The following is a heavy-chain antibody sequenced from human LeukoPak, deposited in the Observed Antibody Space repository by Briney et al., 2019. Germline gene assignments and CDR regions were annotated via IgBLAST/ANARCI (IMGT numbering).Heavy chain of an antibody. V-gene: IGHV1-8*03. Sequence: ASVKVSCKASGYTFTSYDINWARQAPGQGLEWMGWMNPNSGNTGYAQKFQGRVTITRNTSISTAYMELSSLRSEDTAVYYCARGLTNHNYYYYMDVWGKGTTVTVSS. CDR2: MNPNSGNT. CDR3: ARGLTNHNYYYYMDV. J-gene: IGHJ6*03. D-gene: IGHD2-8*01. CDR1: GYTFTSYD.